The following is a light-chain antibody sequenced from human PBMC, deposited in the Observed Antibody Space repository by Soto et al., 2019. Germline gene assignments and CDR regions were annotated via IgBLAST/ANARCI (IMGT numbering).Light chain of an antibody. J-gene: IGKJ1*01. CDR3: QQYDGSPRT. V-gene: IGKV3-20*01. CDR2: GAS. CDR1: QSLSGSY. Sequence: EIVLTQSPVTLSWSPGERATLSCRASQSLSGSYLAWYQQKPGQAPRLLIYGASSRATGIPDRFTGSGSGTDFTLTISRLEPEDFAVYYCQQYDGSPRTFGQGTKVDIK.